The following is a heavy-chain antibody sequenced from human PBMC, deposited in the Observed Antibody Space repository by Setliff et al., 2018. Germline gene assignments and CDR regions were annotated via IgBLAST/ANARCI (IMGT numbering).Heavy chain of an antibody. J-gene: IGHJ4*02. V-gene: IGHV4-61*09. Sequence: SETLSLTCSVSGDSISSGDYYWSWIRQPAGKGLEWIGHIYTTGGTMYNPSLNSRVTISLDTSKNQFSLKLSSVTAADTAVYYCARRRGNYSWYFDSWGQGTLVTGS. CDR3: ARRRGNYSWYFDS. D-gene: IGHD1-26*01. CDR2: IYTTGGT. CDR1: GDSISSGDYY.